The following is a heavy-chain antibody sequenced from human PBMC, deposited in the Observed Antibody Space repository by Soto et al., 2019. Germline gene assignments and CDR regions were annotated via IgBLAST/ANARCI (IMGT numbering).Heavy chain of an antibody. CDR3: ACFVNSRDSHDY. V-gene: IGHV4-31*03. Sequence: PSETLSLTCTVSGGSISSGGYYWSWIRQHPGKGLEWIGYIYYSGSTYYNPSLKSRVTISVDTSKNQFSLKLSSVTAADTAVYYCACFVNSRDSHDYWGQGTLVPVSS. CDR2: IYYSGST. D-gene: IGHD2-21*02. J-gene: IGHJ4*02. CDR1: GGSISSGGYY.